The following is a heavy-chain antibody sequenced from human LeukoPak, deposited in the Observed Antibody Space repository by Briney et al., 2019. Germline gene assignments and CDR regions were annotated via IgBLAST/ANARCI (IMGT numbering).Heavy chain of an antibody. D-gene: IGHD6-19*01. Sequence: GGSLRLSCAASTFTFSSYGMHWVRRAPGKGLEWVAFIQYDGNKRYYADSVKGRFTISRDNSKNTLYLQMNSLRPEDTALYYCANTMYSSAWSPFDYWGRRTLVTVSS. CDR1: TFTFSSYG. J-gene: IGHJ4*02. V-gene: IGHV3-30*02. CDR2: IQYDGNKR. CDR3: ANTMYSSAWSPFDY.